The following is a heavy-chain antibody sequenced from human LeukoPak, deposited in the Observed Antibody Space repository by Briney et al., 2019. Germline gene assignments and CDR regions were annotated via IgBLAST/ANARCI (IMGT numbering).Heavy chain of an antibody. CDR3: ARAARGSYYADFDY. J-gene: IGHJ4*02. CDR1: GYTFTSYA. V-gene: IGHV1-3*03. Sequence: ASVKVSCKASGYTFTSYAMHWVRQAPGQRLEWMGWINAGNGNTKYSQEFQGRVTITRNTSASTAYMELSSLRSEDMAVYYCARAARGSYYADFDYWGQGTLVTVSS. CDR2: INAGNGNT. D-gene: IGHD1-26*01.